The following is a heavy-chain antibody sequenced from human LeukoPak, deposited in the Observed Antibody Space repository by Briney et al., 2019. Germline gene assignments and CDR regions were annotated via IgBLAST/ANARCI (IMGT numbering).Heavy chain of an antibody. CDR2: IQYDGRNK. Sequence: PGGSLRLSCAASGFAFSTYGMHWVRQAPGKGLEWVAYIQYDGRNKRYADSVKGRFTISRDNSKNTLYLQMNMLKADDTALYYCAKKKAGNGDRFDSWGQGTLLTVSS. CDR3: AKKKAGNGDRFDS. CDR1: GFAFSTYG. J-gene: IGHJ4*02. D-gene: IGHD2-8*01. V-gene: IGHV3-30*02.